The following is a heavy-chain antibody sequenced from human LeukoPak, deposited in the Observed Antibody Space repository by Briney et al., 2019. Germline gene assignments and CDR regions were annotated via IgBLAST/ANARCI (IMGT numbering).Heavy chain of an antibody. CDR3: ATDFSPVVTVPAAPRGAFHF. Sequence: GGSLRLSCAASGLPFKNAWMTWVRQGPGKGLEWVGRIKSKSERGTTDYAAPVKGRFTISRDDSKNTLYLEMTSLKSEDTAVYYCATDFSPVVTVPAAPRGAFHFWGQGTLVSVSS. D-gene: IGHD2-2*01. CDR2: IKSKSERGTT. J-gene: IGHJ3*01. CDR1: GLPFKNAW. V-gene: IGHV3-15*01.